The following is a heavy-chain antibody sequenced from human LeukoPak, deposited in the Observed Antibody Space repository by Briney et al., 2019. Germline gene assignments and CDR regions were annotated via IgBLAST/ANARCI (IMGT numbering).Heavy chain of an antibody. V-gene: IGHV1-18*01. CDR2: ISAYNGNT. CDR1: GYTFTNYG. CDR3: ARDINYYYDSSGYNDYFDY. Sequence: ASVKASCKAPGYTFTNYGMSWVRQAPGQGLEWMGWISAYNGNTKYAQRLQGRVTMTTDTSTSTAYMELRSLRSDDTAVYYCARDINYYYDSSGYNDYFDYWGQGTLVTVSS. D-gene: IGHD3-22*01. J-gene: IGHJ4*02.